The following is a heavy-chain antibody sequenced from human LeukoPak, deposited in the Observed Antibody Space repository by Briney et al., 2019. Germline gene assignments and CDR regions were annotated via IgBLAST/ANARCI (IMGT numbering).Heavy chain of an antibody. CDR1: GGSISRYY. Sequence: SETLSLTCTVSGGSISRYYWSWIRQPPGKGLEWIGYFDNSGSANYNPSLKSRLTISEDTSKNQFALKLTSVTAADTAVYYCANDHFGSGSWDYWGQGTLVIVSS. J-gene: IGHJ4*02. CDR2: FDNSGSA. D-gene: IGHD3-10*01. CDR3: ANDHFGSGSWDY. V-gene: IGHV4-59*03.